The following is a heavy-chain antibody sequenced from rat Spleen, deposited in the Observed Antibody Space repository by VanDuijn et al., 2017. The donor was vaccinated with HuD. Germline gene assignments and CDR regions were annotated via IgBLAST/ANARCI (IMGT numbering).Heavy chain of an antibody. V-gene: IGHV3-3*01. CDR1: GHSITSGYR. CDR2: INSAGST. J-gene: IGHJ2*01. CDR3: ARERVSLTDY. Sequence: EVQLQESGPGLVKPSQSLSLTCSVTGHSITSGYRWNWIRKFPGNKLEWMGYINSAGSTNYNPSLKSRISITRDTSKNQFFLQVNSVTTEDTATYYCARERVSLTDYWGQGVMVTVSS. D-gene: IGHD2-5*01.